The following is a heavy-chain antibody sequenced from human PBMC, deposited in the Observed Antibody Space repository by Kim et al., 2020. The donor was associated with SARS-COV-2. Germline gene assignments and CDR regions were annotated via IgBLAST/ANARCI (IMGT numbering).Heavy chain of an antibody. CDR2: MNPNSGNT. CDR3: ARAKTRITIFGVVPNYYYMDV. CDR1: GYTFTRYD. Sequence: ASVKVSCKASGYTFTRYDINWVQQATGQGLEWMGWMNPNSGNTGYAQKFQGRVTMTRNTSISTAYMELSSLRSEDTAGYYCARAKTRITIFGVVPNYYYMDVWGTGTTVTVSS. D-gene: IGHD3-3*01. J-gene: IGHJ6*03. V-gene: IGHV1-8*01.